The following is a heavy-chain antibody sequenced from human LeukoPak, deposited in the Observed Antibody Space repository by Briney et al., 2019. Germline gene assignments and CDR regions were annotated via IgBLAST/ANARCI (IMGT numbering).Heavy chain of an antibody. CDR1: GFTFSTYA. CDR2: ISASGVST. CDR3: AKVMILGPRRDWFDS. V-gene: IGHV3-23*01. Sequence: GGSLRVSCAASGFTFSTYAMSWVRQAPGKGLEWVSAISASGVSTYYADSVKGRFTISRDNSKNTLYLQMDSLRAEDTAVYYCAKVMILGPRRDWFDSWGQGTLVTVSS. J-gene: IGHJ5*01. D-gene: IGHD3-22*01.